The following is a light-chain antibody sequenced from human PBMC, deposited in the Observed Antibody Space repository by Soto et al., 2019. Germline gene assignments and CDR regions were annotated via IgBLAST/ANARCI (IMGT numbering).Light chain of an antibody. CDR2: EGS. Sequence: QSVLTQPASVSGSPGQSITISCTGSSSDVGSYNLVSWYQQHPGKAPKLMIYEGSKRPSGVSNRFSGSKSGNMASLTISGLQAEDEADYYCCSYAGGGSYVFGPGTKLTVL. CDR3: CSYAGGGSYV. J-gene: IGLJ1*01. CDR1: SSDVGSYNL. V-gene: IGLV2-23*01.